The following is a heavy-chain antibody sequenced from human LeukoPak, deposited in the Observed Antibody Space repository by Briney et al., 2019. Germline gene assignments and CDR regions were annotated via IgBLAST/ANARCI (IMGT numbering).Heavy chain of an antibody. CDR2: INPSGGST. Sequence: ASVKVSCKASGYTFTSYYMHWVRQAPGQGLEWMGIINPSGGSTSYAQKFQGRVTMTRDTSTSTVYMELSSLRSEDTAVYYCARDFVRYFDLRAFDIWGQGTMVTVSS. D-gene: IGHD3-9*01. J-gene: IGHJ3*02. CDR1: GYTFTSYY. CDR3: ARDFVRYFDLRAFDI. V-gene: IGHV1-46*01.